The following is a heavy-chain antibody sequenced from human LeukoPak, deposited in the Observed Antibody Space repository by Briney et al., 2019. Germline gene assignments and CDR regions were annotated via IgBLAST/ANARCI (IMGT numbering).Heavy chain of an antibody. J-gene: IGHJ4*02. CDR1: GGTFSSYA. CDR2: IIPIFGTA. CDR3: ARGERTVPFDY. V-gene: IGHV1-69*05. Sequence: GASVKVSCKASGGTFSSYAINWVRQAPGQGLEWMGGIIPIFGTANYAQKFQGRVTITTDESTSTAYVGLSSLRSEDTAVYYCARGERTVPFDYWGQGTLVTVSS. D-gene: IGHD4-17*01.